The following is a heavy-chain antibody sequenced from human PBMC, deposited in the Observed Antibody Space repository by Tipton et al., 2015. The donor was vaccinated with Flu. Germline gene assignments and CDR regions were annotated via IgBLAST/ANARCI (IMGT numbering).Heavy chain of an antibody. CDR3: GRRDGADTPLL. V-gene: IGHV4-34*01. D-gene: IGHD5-24*01. J-gene: IGHJ4*02. CDR2: IHHTGST. Sequence: LRLSCAVYGGSLSGYFWSWFRQPPGKGLEWIGEIHHTGSTYYNPSLQSRLSISLDTSRNQFSLSLASVTAADTAVFCCGRRDGADTPLLWGQGSLVTVSS. CDR1: GGSLSGYF.